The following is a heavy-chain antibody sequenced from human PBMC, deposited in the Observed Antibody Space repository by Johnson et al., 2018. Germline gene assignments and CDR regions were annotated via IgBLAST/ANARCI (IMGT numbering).Heavy chain of an antibody. J-gene: IGHJ6*03. CDR1: GGSISSYY. CDR3: ARDRSSSWVEGYYYDMDV. D-gene: IGHD6-13*01. Sequence: QVQLQESGPGLVKPSETLSLTCTVSGGSISSYYWSWIRKPPGKGLEWIGYIYYSGSTNYNPSLKSRVTISVDTSKNQFSLKLSSVTAADPAVYYCARDRSSSWVEGYYYDMDVWGKGTTVTVSS. V-gene: IGHV4-59*01. CDR2: IYYSGST.